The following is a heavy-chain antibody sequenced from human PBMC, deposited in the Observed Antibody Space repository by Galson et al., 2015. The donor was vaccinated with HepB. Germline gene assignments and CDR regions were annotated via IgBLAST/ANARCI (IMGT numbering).Heavy chain of an antibody. Sequence: PALVKPTQTLTLTCTFSVFSLSTSGVCVSWIRQPPGKVLEWLALIDWDDDKYYSTSLKTRLTISTDTSKSQVLLTMTNMDPVDTATYYCARSGYSYLEAAFDIWGQGTVVTVSS. CDR3: ARSGYSYLEAAFDI. CDR2: IDWDDDK. CDR1: VFSLSTSGVC. J-gene: IGHJ3*02. V-gene: IGHV2-70*01. D-gene: IGHD5-18*01.